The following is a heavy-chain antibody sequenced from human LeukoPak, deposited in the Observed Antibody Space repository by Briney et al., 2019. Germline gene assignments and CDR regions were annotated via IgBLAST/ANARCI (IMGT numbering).Heavy chain of an antibody. D-gene: IGHD4/OR15-4a*01. V-gene: IGHV3-48*03. Sequence: GGSLRLSCAASGFTFSSYEMNWVRQAPGKGLEWVSYIDSGRGSSTNYADSVKGRFTISRDNAKNSLYLQMNSLRAEDTAVYYCARDTLGEGEDANYAVYYFDYWGQGTPVTVSS. CDR1: GFTFSSYE. J-gene: IGHJ4*02. CDR2: IDSGRGSST. CDR3: ARDTLGEGEDANYAVYYFDY.